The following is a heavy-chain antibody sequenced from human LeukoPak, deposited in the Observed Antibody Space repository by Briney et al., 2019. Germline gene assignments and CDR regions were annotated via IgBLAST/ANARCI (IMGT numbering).Heavy chain of an antibody. Sequence: GGSLRLSCTASGFTFGDYAMSWVRQAPGKGLEWVSAISGSGGSTYYADSVKGRFTISRDNSKNTLYLQMNSLRAEDTAVYYCAKDRGGYSGYDFDYWGQGTLVTVSS. D-gene: IGHD5-12*01. J-gene: IGHJ4*02. CDR1: GFTFGDYA. V-gene: IGHV3-23*01. CDR2: ISGSGGST. CDR3: AKDRGGYSGYDFDY.